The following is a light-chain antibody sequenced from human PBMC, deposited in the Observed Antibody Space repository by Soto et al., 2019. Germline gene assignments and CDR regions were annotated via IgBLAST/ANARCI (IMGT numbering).Light chain of an antibody. CDR1: RDDVGGYNY. CDR3: SSYVTSNVVV. CDR2: EVY. J-gene: IGLJ2*01. V-gene: IGLV2-8*01. Sequence: QSVLTQPPSASGSPGQSVTISCTGTRDDVGGYNYVSWFQQLPGKAPKLMIYEVYKRPTVVPARFSGSKSGNTASLTVSGLQAGDEAIYYCSSYVTSNVVVFGGGTKVTVL.